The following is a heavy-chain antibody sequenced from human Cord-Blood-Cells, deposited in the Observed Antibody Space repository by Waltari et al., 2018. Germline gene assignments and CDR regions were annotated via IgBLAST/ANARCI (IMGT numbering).Heavy chain of an antibody. CDR3: ARVPRPLCGGDCYYFDY. CDR1: GGSVSSGRYY. CDR2: IYYSGST. Sequence: QVQLQQSGPGLVKPSETLSLTCPVSGGSVSSGRYYWSCIRQPPGKGLEWIGYIYYSGSTNYNPSLKSRVTISVDTSKNQFSLKLSSVTAADTAVYYCARVPRPLCGGDCYYFDYWGQGTLVTVSS. V-gene: IGHV4-61*01. D-gene: IGHD2-21*01. J-gene: IGHJ4*02.